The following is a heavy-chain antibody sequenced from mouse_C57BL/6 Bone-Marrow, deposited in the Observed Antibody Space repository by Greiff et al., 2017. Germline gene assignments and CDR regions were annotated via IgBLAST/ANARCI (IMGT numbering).Heavy chain of an antibody. V-gene: IGHV1-15*01. CDR3: TILLLRSPYFDY. CDR1: GYTFTDYE. Sequence: QVQLQQSGAELVRPGASVTLSCKASGYTFTDYEMHWVKQTPVHGLEWIGAIDPETGGTAYNQKFKGKAILTADKSSSTAYMELRSLTSEDSAVYYCTILLLRSPYFDYWGQGTTLTVSS. CDR2: IDPETGGT. D-gene: IGHD1-1*01. J-gene: IGHJ2*01.